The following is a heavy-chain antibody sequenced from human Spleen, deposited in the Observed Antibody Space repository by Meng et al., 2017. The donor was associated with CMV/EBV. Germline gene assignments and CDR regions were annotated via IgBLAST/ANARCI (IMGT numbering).Heavy chain of an antibody. CDR2: IKSETQGGKT. V-gene: IGHV3-15*01. Sequence: GGSLRLSCAASGFTFSNVWMSWVRQAPGKGLEWIGRIKSETQGGKTDYAAPVKGRFSISRDDSKNTLYLQMNSLKTEDTALYYCATERGGYWGQGTLVTVSS. CDR3: ATERGGY. CDR1: GFTFSNVW. J-gene: IGHJ4*02. D-gene: IGHD3-16*01.